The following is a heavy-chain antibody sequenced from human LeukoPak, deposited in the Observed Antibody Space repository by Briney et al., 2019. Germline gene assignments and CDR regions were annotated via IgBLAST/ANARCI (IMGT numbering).Heavy chain of an antibody. CDR2: ISSSGSTI. CDR1: GFTFSSYE. J-gene: IGHJ6*04. D-gene: IGHD3-10*02. CDR3: AELGITMIGGV. V-gene: IGHV3-48*03. Sequence: GGSLRLSCAASGFTFSSYEMIWVRQAPGKGLEWVSYISSSGSTIYYADSVKGRFTISRDNAKNSLYLQMNSLRAEDTAVYYCAELGITMIGGVRGKGTTVTISS.